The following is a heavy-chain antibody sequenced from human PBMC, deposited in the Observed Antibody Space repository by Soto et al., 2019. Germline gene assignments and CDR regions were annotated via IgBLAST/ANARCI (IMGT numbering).Heavy chain of an antibody. CDR2: ITDNGGST. V-gene: IGHV3-23*01. D-gene: IGHD4-17*01. J-gene: IGHJ4*02. CDR3: AKERATTTAFDY. CDR1: GFTFSRDG. Sequence: GGSLRLSCAASGFTFSRDGMSWVRRAPGKGLEWVSLITDNGGSTYYADSVKGRFTISRDNTKNTLFLQMNSLRAEDTAVYYCAKERATTTAFDYWGQGALVTVSS.